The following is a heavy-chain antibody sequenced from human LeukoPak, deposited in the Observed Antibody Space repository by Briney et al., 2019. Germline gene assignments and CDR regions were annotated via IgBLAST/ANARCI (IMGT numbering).Heavy chain of an antibody. D-gene: IGHD3-16*01. Sequence: ASVKVSCKASGYTFTGYYMHWVRQAPGQGLEWMGWINPNSGGTNYAQKFQGRVTMTRDTSTSTVYMELSSLRSEDTAVYYCARDPLPGGVSTYYFDYWGQGTLVTVSS. V-gene: IGHV1-2*02. CDR1: GYTFTGYY. J-gene: IGHJ4*02. CDR2: INPNSGGT. CDR3: ARDPLPGGVSTYYFDY.